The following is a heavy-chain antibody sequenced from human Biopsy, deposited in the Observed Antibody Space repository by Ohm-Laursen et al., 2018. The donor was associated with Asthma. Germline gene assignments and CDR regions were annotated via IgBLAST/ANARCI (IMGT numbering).Heavy chain of an antibody. CDR3: ARGPEWSGLDI. J-gene: IGHJ6*02. Sequence: SETLSLTCSIYALSVRDYYWTWVRQTPGKGLEWIGESDHRGNTNTNATLKSRVMISKAKSANEFSLKMKSVTAADTAIYYCARGPEWSGLDIWGQGTTVTVSS. CDR1: ALSVRDYY. V-gene: IGHV4-34*01. D-gene: IGHD3-3*01. CDR2: SDHRGNT.